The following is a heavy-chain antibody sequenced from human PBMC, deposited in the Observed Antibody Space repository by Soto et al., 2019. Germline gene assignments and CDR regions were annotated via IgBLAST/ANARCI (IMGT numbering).Heavy chain of an antibody. CDR2: INHSGST. D-gene: IGHD5-18*01. CDR3: ARLRDTAMVFDY. V-gene: IGHV4-34*01. Sequence: SETLSLTCAVYGGSFSGYYWSWIRQPPGKGLEWIGEINHSGSTNYNPSLKSRVTISVDTSKNQFSLKLSSVTAADTAVYYCARLRDTAMVFDYWGQGTLVTVSS. CDR1: GGSFSGYY. J-gene: IGHJ4*02.